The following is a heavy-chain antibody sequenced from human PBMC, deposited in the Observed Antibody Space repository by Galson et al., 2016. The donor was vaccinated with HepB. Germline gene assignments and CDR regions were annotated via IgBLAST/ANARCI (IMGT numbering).Heavy chain of an antibody. D-gene: IGHD2-15*01. J-gene: IGHJ4*02. Sequence: SLRLSCAASSLSLSTYGMHWVRQAPGKGLEWVAVIWHDGSNKQYADSVKGRFTISRDNSKSTLNLVMHSLRVEDTAVYYCARGTGFGSSWDDVGLDYWGQGTLVTVSS. V-gene: IGHV3-33*01. CDR2: IWHDGSNK. CDR3: ARGTGFGSSWDDVGLDY. CDR1: SLSLSTYG.